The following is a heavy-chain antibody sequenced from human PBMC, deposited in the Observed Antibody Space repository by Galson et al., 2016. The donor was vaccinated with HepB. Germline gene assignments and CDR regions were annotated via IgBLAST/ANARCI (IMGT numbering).Heavy chain of an antibody. CDR2: ISAYNGNT. D-gene: IGHD3-9*01. CDR3: ARLGYDILTGYYYYYGMDV. V-gene: IGHV1-18*01. CDR1: GYTFTSYG. J-gene: IGHJ6*02. Sequence: SVKVSCKASGYTFTSYGISWVRQAPGQGLEWMGWISAYNGNTNYAQKLQGRVTMTTDTSTSTAYMELRSLRSDDTAVYYCARLGYDILTGYYYYYGMDVWGQGTTVTVSS.